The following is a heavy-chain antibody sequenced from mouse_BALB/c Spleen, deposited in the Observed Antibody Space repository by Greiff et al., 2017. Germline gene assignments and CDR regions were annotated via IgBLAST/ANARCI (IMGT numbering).Heavy chain of an antibody. CDR1: GFDFSRYW. Sequence: EVKLMESGGGLVQPGGSLKLSCAASGFDFSRYWMSWVRQAPGKGLEWIGEINPDSSTINYTPSLKDKFIISRDNAKNTLYLQMSKVRSEDTALYYCARGDGSSYWYFDVWGAGTTVTVSS. CDR2: INPDSSTI. V-gene: IGHV4-1*02. D-gene: IGHD1-1*01. CDR3: ARGDGSSYWYFDV. J-gene: IGHJ1*01.